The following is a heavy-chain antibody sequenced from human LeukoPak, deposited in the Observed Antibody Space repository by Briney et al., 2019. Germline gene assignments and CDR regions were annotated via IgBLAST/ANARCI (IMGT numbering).Heavy chain of an antibody. CDR3: ARVTSAWPYYFDY. J-gene: IGHJ4*02. CDR1: GFTVSSNY. D-gene: IGHD6-19*01. Sequence: QTGGSLRLSCAVSGFTVSSNYMNWVRQAPGKGLEWVSVIYSVGSTVSADSVKGRFTISRDNSKNALYLQMNSLRAEDTAVYYCARVTSAWPYYFDYWGQGTLVTVSS. V-gene: IGHV3-53*01. CDR2: IYSVGST.